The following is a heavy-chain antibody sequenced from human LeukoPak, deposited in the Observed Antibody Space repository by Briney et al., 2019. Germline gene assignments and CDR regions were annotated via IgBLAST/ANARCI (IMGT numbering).Heavy chain of an antibody. V-gene: IGHV4-38-2*02. D-gene: IGHD3-10*01. Sequence: SETLSLTCTVSGYSISSGYYWGWIRQPPGKGLEWIASIYHSGSTYYNSSLKSRVTMSVDTSKNQFSLKLSSVTAADTAVYYCARVSYYGSGSLYFDYWGQGTLVTVSS. CDR2: IYHSGST. CDR3: ARVSYYGSGSLYFDY. J-gene: IGHJ4*02. CDR1: GYSISSGYY.